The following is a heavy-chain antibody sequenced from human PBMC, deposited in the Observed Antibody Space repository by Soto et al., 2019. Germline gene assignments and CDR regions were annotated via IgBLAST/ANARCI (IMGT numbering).Heavy chain of an antibody. Sequence: EVQLVESGGGLVQPGGSLRLSCAGSGFTFGADWMSWVRQAPGKGLEWVANINRSGYDRYYVDSVKGRFTISRDNAKNSLYLQMNSLRAEDTAVYYCTRDLDTSGSAPISEYWGQGTLVTVSS. CDR2: INRSGYDR. CDR3: TRDLDTSGSAPISEY. CDR1: GFTFGADW. D-gene: IGHD3-22*01. V-gene: IGHV3-7*03. J-gene: IGHJ4*02.